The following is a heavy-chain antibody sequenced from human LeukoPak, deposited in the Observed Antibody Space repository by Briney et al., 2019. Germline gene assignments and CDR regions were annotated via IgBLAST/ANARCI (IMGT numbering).Heavy chain of an antibody. Sequence: SVTVSCKASGGTFSSYAISWVRQAPGQGLEWMGGIIPIFGTANYAQKFQGRVTITTDESTSTAFMELSSLRSEDTAVYYCARDRYYYDSSGHTGHWFDPWGQGTLVTVSS. CDR3: ARDRYYYDSSGHTGHWFDP. V-gene: IGHV1-69*05. CDR2: IIPIFGTA. D-gene: IGHD3-22*01. CDR1: GGTFSSYA. J-gene: IGHJ5*02.